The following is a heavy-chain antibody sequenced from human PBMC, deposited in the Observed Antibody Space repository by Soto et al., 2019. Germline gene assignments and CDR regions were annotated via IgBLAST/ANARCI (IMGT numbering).Heavy chain of an antibody. CDR2: IYSGGST. CDR1: GFTVSSNY. D-gene: IGHD3-10*01. V-gene: IGHV3-66*01. J-gene: IGHJ6*02. Sequence: EVQLVESGGGLVQPGGSLRLSCAASGFTVSSNYMSWVRQAPGKGLEWVSVIYSGGSTYYADSVKGRFTISRDNSKNTLYLQMNSLRAEDTAVYYCARGDHSGSYYYYGMDVWGQGTTVTVSS. CDR3: ARGDHSGSYYYYGMDV.